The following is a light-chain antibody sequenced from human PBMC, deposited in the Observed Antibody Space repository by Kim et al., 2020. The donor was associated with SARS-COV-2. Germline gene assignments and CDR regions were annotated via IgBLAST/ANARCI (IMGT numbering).Light chain of an antibody. J-gene: IGKJ2*01. CDR3: QQYNNWPQT. Sequence: SVSPGDSATLSCRASQSVSSNLAWYQQKPGQAPRLLMYAISTRATGIAARFSGSGSETEFTLTISSLQSEDFAVYYCQQYNNWPQTFGQGTKLEI. V-gene: IGKV3-15*01. CDR1: QSVSSN. CDR2: AIS.